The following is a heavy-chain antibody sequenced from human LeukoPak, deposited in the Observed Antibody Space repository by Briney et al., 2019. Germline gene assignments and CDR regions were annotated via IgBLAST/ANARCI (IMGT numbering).Heavy chain of an antibody. D-gene: IGHD6-19*01. CDR3: ARDQSSVAGTTYNWFDP. CDR1: GFTFSSYE. Sequence: PGGSLRLSCAASGFTFSSYEMNWVRQAPGKGLEWVSSISSSSSYIYYADSVKGRFTISRDNAKNSLYLQMNSLRAEDTAVYYCARDQSSVAGTTYNWFDPWGQGTLVTVSS. CDR2: ISSSSSYI. V-gene: IGHV3-21*01. J-gene: IGHJ5*02.